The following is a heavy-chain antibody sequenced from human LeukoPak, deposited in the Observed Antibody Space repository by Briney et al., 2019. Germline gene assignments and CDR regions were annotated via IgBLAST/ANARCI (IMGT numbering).Heavy chain of an antibody. CDR3: AHSSSFYYGGGFDY. CDR2: IIPIFGTA. Sequence: SVKVSCKASGGTFSSYAISWVRQAPGQGLEWMGGIIPIFGTANYAQKFQGRVTITADESTSTAYMELSSLRSEDPAVYYCAHSSSFYYGGGFDYWGQGTLVTVSS. CDR1: GGTFSSYA. V-gene: IGHV1-69*13. J-gene: IGHJ4*02. D-gene: IGHD3-22*01.